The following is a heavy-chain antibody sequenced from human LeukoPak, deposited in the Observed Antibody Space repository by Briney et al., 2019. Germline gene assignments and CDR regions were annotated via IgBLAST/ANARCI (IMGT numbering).Heavy chain of an antibody. Sequence: GGSLRLSCAASGFSFSVFWMHWVRQVPGKGPVWVSRIKTDGSITDYADSVKGRFTISRDNAKSSPYLQMNSLRAEDTAVYYCARDRVCTSLWGRGARVTVSS. V-gene: IGHV3-74*01. D-gene: IGHD2-8*01. J-gene: IGHJ2*01. CDR2: IKTDGSIT. CDR3: ARDRVCTSL. CDR1: GFSFSVFW.